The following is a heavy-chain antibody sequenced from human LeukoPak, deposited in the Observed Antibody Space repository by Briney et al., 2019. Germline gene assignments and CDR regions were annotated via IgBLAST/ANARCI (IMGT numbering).Heavy chain of an antibody. D-gene: IGHD5-24*01. CDR1: GGSISSYY. Sequence: SETXSLICXXSGGSISSYYWXWIRQPPGKELQWIGYIHSTGTTKFNPSLESRVTMSVDTSKNQFSLKLSSVTAADTAVYYCARHARRDAYNPNDYWGQGTLVTVSS. CDR2: IHSTGTT. CDR3: ARHARRDAYNPNDY. J-gene: IGHJ4*02. V-gene: IGHV4-4*09.